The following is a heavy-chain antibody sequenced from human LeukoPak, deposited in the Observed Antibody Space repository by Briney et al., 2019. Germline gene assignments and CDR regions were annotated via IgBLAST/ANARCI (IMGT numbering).Heavy chain of an antibody. J-gene: IGHJ3*02. V-gene: IGHV1-46*01. CDR3: ARPATGDAFDI. CDR2: INPSGGST. D-gene: IGHD5-12*01. CDR1: GYTFTSYY. Sequence: GASVKVSCKASGYTFTSYYMHWVRQAPGQGLEWMGIINPSGGSTSYAQKFQGRVTMTRDTSISTAYMELSRLRSDDTAVYYCARPATGDAFDIWGQGTKVTVSS.